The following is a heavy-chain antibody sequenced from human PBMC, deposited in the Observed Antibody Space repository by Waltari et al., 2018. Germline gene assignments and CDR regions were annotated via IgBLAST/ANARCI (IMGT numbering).Heavy chain of an antibody. CDR1: GGSITSSIHY. V-gene: IGHV4-39*01. Sequence: QLQLQESGPGLVKPSETLSLTCTVSGGSITSSIHYWGWLRQPPGQGLEWIATVDYTGTTYYNPSLKSRVTVSVDTSKNQFSLKLSSVSAADTAVYYCARHLSGSGTYNSPVTLFDYWGQGTLVTVSS. CDR3: ARHLSGSGTYNSPVTLFDY. CDR2: VDYTGTT. J-gene: IGHJ4*02. D-gene: IGHD3-10*01.